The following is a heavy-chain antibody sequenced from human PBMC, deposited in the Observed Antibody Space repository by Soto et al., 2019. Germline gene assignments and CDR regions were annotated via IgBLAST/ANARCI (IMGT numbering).Heavy chain of an antibody. J-gene: IGHJ4*02. Sequence: VQLVESGGGVVQPGRSLRLSCAASGFTFSSYGMHWVRQAPGKGLEWVAVISYDGSNKYYADSVKGRFTISRDNSKNTLYLQMNSLRAEDTAVYYCAKAPDRTAMAPYWGQGTLVTVSS. CDR1: GFTFSSYG. V-gene: IGHV3-30*18. CDR3: AKAPDRTAMAPY. CDR2: ISYDGSNK. D-gene: IGHD5-18*01.